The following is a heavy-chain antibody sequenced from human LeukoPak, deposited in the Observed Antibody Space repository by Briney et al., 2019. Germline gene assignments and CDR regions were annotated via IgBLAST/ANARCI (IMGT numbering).Heavy chain of an antibody. Sequence: GGSLRLSCAASGFTFSSYSMNWVRQAPGKGLEWVSSISSSSSYIYYADSVKGRFTISRDNAKNSLYLQMNSLRAEDTAVYYCARARPPPSGSYSDYYMDVWGKGTTVTVSS. CDR1: GFTFSSYS. CDR2: ISSSSSYI. V-gene: IGHV3-21*01. D-gene: IGHD1-26*01. CDR3: ARARPPPSGSYSDYYMDV. J-gene: IGHJ6*03.